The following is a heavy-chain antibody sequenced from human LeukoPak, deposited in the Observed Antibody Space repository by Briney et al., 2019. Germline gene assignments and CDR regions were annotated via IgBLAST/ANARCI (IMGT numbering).Heavy chain of an antibody. V-gene: IGHV1-18*01. D-gene: IGHD3-22*01. J-gene: IGHJ4*02. CDR1: GYTFTSYG. CDR3: ARGGYYYDSSGYRNLDY. CDR2: ISAYNGNT. Sequence: ASVKVSCKASGYTFTSYGISWVRQAPGQGLEWMGWISAYNGNTNYAQEVQGRVTLATDTSTSTAYMELRSLRSEDTAVYYCARGGYYYDSSGYRNLDYWGQGTLVTVSS.